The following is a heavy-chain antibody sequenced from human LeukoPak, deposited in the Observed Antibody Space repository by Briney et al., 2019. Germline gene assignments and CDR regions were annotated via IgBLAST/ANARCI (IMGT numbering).Heavy chain of an antibody. Sequence: GGSLRLSCAASGFTFSKYAMSWVRQAPGKGLEWVSTVNDRGTGTYYADSVKGRFTISRDNSKNTLSLQMISLRAEDTALYYCAKGLKTAVGPYMGYHYYMDVWGKGTTGTVSS. CDR3: AKGLKTAVGPYMGYHYYMDV. D-gene: IGHD5-18*01. CDR2: VNDRGTGT. J-gene: IGHJ6*03. CDR1: GFTFSKYA. V-gene: IGHV3-23*01.